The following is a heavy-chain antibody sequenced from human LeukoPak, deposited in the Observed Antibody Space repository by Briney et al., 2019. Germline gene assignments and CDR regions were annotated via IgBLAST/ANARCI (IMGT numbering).Heavy chain of an antibody. Sequence: PSETLSLTCAVSGGSISSSNWWSWVRQAPGKGLEWVSTISASGPYYADAVRGRFTISRDNSRNTLSLQMDSLRAEDTAVYYCAKDHESDGYPCLDHWGLGTLVTVSS. D-gene: IGHD3-22*01. CDR3: AKDHESDGYPCLDH. J-gene: IGHJ4*02. CDR1: GGSISSSN. V-gene: IGHV3-23*01. CDR2: ISASGP.